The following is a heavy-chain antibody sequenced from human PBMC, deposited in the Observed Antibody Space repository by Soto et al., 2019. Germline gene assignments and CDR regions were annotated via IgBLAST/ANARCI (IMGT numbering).Heavy chain of an antibody. D-gene: IGHD1-26*01. CDR1: GGTFSSYA. V-gene: IGHV1-69*06. CDR2: IIPIFGTA. J-gene: IGHJ5*02. CDR3: ARDPEESVGATPWFDP. Sequence: QVQLVQSGAEVKKPGSSVKVSCKASGGTFSSYAISWVRQAPGQGLEWMGGIIPIFGTANYAQKFQGRVTITADKSTSTAYMERSSLRSEDTAVYYGARDPEESVGATPWFDPWGQGTLVTVSS.